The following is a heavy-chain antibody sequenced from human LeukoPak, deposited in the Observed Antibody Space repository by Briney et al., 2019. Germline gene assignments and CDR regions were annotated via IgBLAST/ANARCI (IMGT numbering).Heavy chain of an antibody. CDR3: ARQYTGVDY. J-gene: IGHJ4*02. CDR2: IYYSGST. V-gene: IGHV4-39*01. D-gene: IGHD2-2*02. CDR1: GGSISSSSYY. Sequence: SETLSLTCTVSGGSISSSSYYWGWIRQPPGKGLEWIGSIYYSGSTYYNPSLKSRVTISVDTSKNQFSLRLSSVTAADTVVYYCARQYTGVDYWGQGTLVTVSS.